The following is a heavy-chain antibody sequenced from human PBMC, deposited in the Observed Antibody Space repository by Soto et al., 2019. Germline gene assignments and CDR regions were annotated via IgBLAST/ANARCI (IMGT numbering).Heavy chain of an antibody. Sequence: LRLSCAASGFTFSSYSMNWVRQAPGKGLEWVSSISSSSSYIYYADSVKGRFTISRDNAKNSLYLQMNSLRAEDTAVYYCARQVPPYCTNGVCPNYWGQGTLVTVSS. D-gene: IGHD2-8*01. J-gene: IGHJ4*02. CDR2: ISSSSSYI. CDR3: ARQVPPYCTNGVCPNY. V-gene: IGHV3-21*01. CDR1: GFTFSSYS.